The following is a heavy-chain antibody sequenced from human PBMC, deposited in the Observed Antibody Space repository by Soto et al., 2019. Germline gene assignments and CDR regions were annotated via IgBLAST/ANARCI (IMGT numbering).Heavy chain of an antibody. V-gene: IGHV3-23*01. J-gene: IGHJ6*02. CDR2: IWGSGDRT. Sequence: PGGSLRLSAAASGFAFRTYAIAWVRQAPGKGLEWVSGIWGSGDRTFYADSVKGRFTISRDNSRNTLYLQMYSLTAEDTALYYCAKTGPYCGGDCSRYFYGMDVWGQGTTVTVSS. CDR3: AKTGPYCGGDCSRYFYGMDV. CDR1: GFAFRTYA. D-gene: IGHD2-21*02.